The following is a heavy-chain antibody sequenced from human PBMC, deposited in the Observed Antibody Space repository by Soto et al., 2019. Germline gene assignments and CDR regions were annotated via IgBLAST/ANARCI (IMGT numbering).Heavy chain of an antibody. CDR1: GYTFTSYG. Sequence: QVQLVQSGAEVKKPGASVRVSCKASGYTFTSYGINWVRQAPGQGLEWMGWISGYNGKTNYAQKLQGSVTMTMTTDTSTRTTYMQLTSLSSDDTAVYYCARDRGLDRVATSTGPVASSRDDWGQGTLVTVAS. J-gene: IGHJ4*02. V-gene: IGHV1-18*01. CDR2: ISGYNGKT. CDR3: ARDRGLDRVATSTGPVASSRDD. D-gene: IGHD5-12*01.